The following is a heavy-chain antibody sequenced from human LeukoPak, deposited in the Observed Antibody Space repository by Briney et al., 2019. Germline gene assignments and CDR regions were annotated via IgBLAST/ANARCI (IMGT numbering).Heavy chain of an antibody. D-gene: IGHD6-19*01. J-gene: IGHJ4*02. Sequence: SETLSLTCTVSGGSISSYYWSWIRQPPGKGLEWIGDIYCSGSTNYNPSLKNRVTISVDTSKNQFSLKLSSVTAADTAVYYCARGRIAVAGTKNYFDYWGQGTLVTVSS. V-gene: IGHV4-59*01. CDR2: IYCSGST. CDR1: GGSISSYY. CDR3: ARGRIAVAGTKNYFDY.